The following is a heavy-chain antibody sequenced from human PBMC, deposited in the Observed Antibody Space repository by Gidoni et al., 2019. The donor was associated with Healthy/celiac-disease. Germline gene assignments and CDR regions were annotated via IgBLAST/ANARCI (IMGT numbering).Heavy chain of an antibody. Sequence: EVQLVESGGGLVQPGGSLRLSCAASGFTVSSNYMSWVRQAPGQGLAWVSVIYSGGSTSYADSVKGRFTLSRDKSKNTLYLQRNSLRAEDTAVYYCARDGVGGFGLPDDPSDAFDIWGQGTMVTVSS. CDR1: GFTVSSNY. J-gene: IGHJ3*02. V-gene: IGHV3-66*02. CDR3: ARDGVGGFGLPDDPSDAFDI. CDR2: IYSGGST. D-gene: IGHD3-10*01.